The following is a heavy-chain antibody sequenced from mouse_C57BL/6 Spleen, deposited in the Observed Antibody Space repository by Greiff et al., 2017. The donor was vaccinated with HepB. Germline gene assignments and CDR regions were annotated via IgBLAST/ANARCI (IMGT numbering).Heavy chain of an antibody. CDR3: ARGRDGYYNYFDY. V-gene: IGHV1-76*01. D-gene: IGHD2-3*01. CDR2: IYPGSGNT. Sequence: QVQLKQSGAELVRPGASVKLSCKASGYTFTDYYINWVKQRPGQGLEWIARIYPGSGNTYYNEKFKGKATLTAEKSSSTAYMQLSSLTSEDSAVYFCARGRDGYYNYFDYWGQGTTLTVSS. CDR1: GYTFTDYY. J-gene: IGHJ2*01.